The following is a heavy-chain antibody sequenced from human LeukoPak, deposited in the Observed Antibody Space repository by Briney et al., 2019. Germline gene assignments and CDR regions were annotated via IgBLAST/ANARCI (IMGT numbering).Heavy chain of an antibody. Sequence: PSETLSLTCTVSGGSISSYYWSWIRQPPGKGLEWIGYIYYSGSTNYNPSLKSRVTISVDTSKNQFSLKLSSVTAADTAVYYCARDMTTVTRSLGYWGQGTLVTVSS. D-gene: IGHD4-17*01. J-gene: IGHJ4*02. CDR2: IYYSGST. CDR3: ARDMTTVTRSLGY. V-gene: IGHV4-59*01. CDR1: GGSISSYY.